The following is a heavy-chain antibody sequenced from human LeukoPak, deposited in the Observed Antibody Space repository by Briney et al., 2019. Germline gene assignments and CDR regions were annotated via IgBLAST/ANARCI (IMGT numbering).Heavy chain of an antibody. D-gene: IGHD1-1*01. V-gene: IGHV3-30*18. CDR2: ISYDGINK. Sequence: RGCRRLSCAPSGFSFSSYGMHWVRQAPGKGLGWVVIISYDGINKYYADSVQGRFTISRDNSKNTLYLQMNSLRAEDTAVYSCAKDSDWNDHLADYWGQGTLVTVST. J-gene: IGHJ4*02. CDR1: GFSFSSYG. CDR3: AKDSDWNDHLADY.